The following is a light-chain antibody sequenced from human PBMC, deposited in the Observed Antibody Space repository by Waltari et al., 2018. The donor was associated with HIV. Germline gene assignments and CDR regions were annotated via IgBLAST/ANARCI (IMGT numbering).Light chain of an antibody. Sequence: DLQMTQSPSSLSASVGDRVTITCRASQSIRSYLNWYQQKPGKAPKVLMYAASTLQSGVPSRFSGSGSGTDFTLTISSLQPEDFATYYCQQSYSIPLTFGGGTKVEIK. CDR2: AAS. V-gene: IGKV1-39*01. CDR1: QSIRSY. CDR3: QQSYSIPLT. J-gene: IGKJ4*01.